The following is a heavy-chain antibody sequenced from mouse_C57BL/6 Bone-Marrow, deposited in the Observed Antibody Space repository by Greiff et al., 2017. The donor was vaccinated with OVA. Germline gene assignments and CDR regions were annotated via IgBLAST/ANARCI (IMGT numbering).Heavy chain of an antibody. CDR3: VRDYYGSQKEYYFDY. Sequence: EVKLVESGGGLVQPKGSLKLSCAASGFSFNTYAMNWVRQAPGKGLEWVARIRSKSNNYATYYADSVKDRFTISRDDSESMLYLQMNNLKTEDTAMYYCVRDYYGSQKEYYFDYWGQGTTLTVSS. J-gene: IGHJ2*01. CDR2: IRSKSNNYAT. D-gene: IGHD1-1*01. CDR1: GFSFNTYA. V-gene: IGHV10-1*01.